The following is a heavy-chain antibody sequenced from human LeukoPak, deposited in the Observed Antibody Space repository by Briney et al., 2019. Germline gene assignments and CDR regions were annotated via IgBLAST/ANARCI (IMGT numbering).Heavy chain of an antibody. CDR1: GGSISSYY. CDR2: INHSGST. CDR3: ARRLSTYYYGSGSPFWFDP. Sequence: SETLSLTCTVSGGSISSYYWSWIRQPPGKGLEWIGEINHSGSTNYNPSLKSRVTISVDTSKNQFSLKLSSVTAADTAVYYCARRLSTYYYGSGSPFWFDPWGQGTLVTVSS. D-gene: IGHD3-10*01. V-gene: IGHV4-34*01. J-gene: IGHJ5*02.